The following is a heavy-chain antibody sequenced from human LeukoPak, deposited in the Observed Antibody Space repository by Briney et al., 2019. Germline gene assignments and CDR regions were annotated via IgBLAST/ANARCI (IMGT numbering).Heavy chain of an antibody. CDR2: IYYSGST. CDR3: ARDSYYYGSGSFLGFDP. CDR1: GGSISSSSYY. D-gene: IGHD3-10*01. J-gene: IGHJ5*02. Sequence: PSETLSLTCTVSGGSISSSSYYWGWIRQPPGKGLEWIGSIYYSGSTYYNPSLKSRVTISVDTSKNQFSLKLSSVTAADTAVYYCARDSYYYGSGSFLGFDPWGQGTLVTVSS. V-gene: IGHV4-39*07.